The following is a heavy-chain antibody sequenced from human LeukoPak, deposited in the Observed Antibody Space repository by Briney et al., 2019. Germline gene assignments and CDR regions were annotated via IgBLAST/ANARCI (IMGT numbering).Heavy chain of an antibody. J-gene: IGHJ6*03. V-gene: IGHV1-69*05. D-gene: IGHD2-2*01. CDR2: IIPIFGTA. CDR3: ARVGIVVVPAAMDYYYYMDV. CDR1: GYTFTSYA. Sequence: SVKVSCKASGYTFTSYAISWVRQAPGQGLEWMGGIIPIFGTANYAQKFQGRVTITTDESTSTAYMELSSLRSEDTAVYYCARVGIVVVPAAMDYYYYMDVWGKGTTVTVSS.